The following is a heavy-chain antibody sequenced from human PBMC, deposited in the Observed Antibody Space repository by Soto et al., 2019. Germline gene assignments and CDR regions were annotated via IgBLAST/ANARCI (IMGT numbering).Heavy chain of an antibody. J-gene: IGHJ6*02. CDR3: ARVLVGATLDYYYGMDV. V-gene: IGHV4-34*01. CDR2: INHSGST. Sequence: SETLSLTCAVYGGSFSGYYWSWIRQPPGKGLEWIGEINHSGSTNYNPSLKSRVTISVDTSKNQFSLKLSSVTAADTAVYYCARVLVGATLDYYYGMDVWGQGTTVTVSS. D-gene: IGHD1-26*01. CDR1: GGSFSGYY.